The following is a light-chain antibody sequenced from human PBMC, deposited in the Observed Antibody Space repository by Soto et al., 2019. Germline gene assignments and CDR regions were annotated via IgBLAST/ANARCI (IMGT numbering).Light chain of an antibody. Sequence: EIVLTQSPATLSLSPGERATLSCRASQSVSSDLAWYQQKPGQAPRLLIYDASNRATGIPAGFSGSGSGTDFTLTISGLEPEDFAVYYCQQRRNWPFTFAGGTKVDIK. J-gene: IGKJ4*01. CDR2: DAS. CDR3: QQRRNWPFT. CDR1: QSVSSD. V-gene: IGKV3-11*01.